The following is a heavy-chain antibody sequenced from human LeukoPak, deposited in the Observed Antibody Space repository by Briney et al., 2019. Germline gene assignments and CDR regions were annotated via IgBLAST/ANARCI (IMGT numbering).Heavy chain of an antibody. D-gene: IGHD2-15*01. CDR1: SGSFNGYY. Sequence: SETLSPTCAVYSGSFNGYYWSWIRQPPGKGLEWIGEINHSGDTYYNPSLKSRLTVSVDTSKNQFSLKLNSVTAADTAVYYCARTLGHCSGGSCPPGYWGQGSLVTVSS. CDR2: INHSGDT. V-gene: IGHV4-34*01. CDR3: ARTLGHCSGGSCPPGY. J-gene: IGHJ4*02.